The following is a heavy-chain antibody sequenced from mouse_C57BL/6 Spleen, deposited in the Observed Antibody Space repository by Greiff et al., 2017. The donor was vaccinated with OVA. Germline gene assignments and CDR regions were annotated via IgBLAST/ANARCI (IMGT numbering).Heavy chain of an antibody. D-gene: IGHD1-1*01. Sequence: EVKLMESGGGLVQPKGSLKLSCAASGFSFNTYAMNWVRQAPGKGLEWVARIRSKSNNYATYYADSVKDRFTISRDDSESMLYLQMNNLKTEDTAMYYCVRDGSSALDYWGQGTTLTVSS. CDR2: IRSKSNNYAT. CDR1: GFSFNTYA. J-gene: IGHJ2*01. V-gene: IGHV10-1*01. CDR3: VRDGSSALDY.